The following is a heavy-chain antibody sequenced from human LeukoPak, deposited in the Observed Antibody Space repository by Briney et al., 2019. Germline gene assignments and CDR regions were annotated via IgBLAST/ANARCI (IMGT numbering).Heavy chain of an antibody. CDR3: AKGVEMATITYFDY. Sequence: PGRSLRLSCAASGFTFDDYAMHWVRQAPGTGLEWVSGISWNSGSIGYADSVKGRFTISRDNAKNSLYLQMNSLRAEDMALYYCAKGVEMATITYFDYWGQGTLVTVSS. CDR2: ISWNSGSI. J-gene: IGHJ4*02. D-gene: IGHD5-24*01. CDR1: GFTFDDYA. V-gene: IGHV3-9*03.